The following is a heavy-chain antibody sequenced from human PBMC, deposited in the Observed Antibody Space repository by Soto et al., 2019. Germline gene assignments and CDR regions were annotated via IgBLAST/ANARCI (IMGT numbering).Heavy chain of an antibody. V-gene: IGHV3-23*01. Sequence: EVQILESGGGLVQPGGSLRLSCAASGFTFSSYAMYWFRQAPAKGLAWVSGISDSGTGTYYADSVKGRFTISRDNPKNTAYLQMKSLRAEDTAVYYCAKDHIVVIRDAFAIWGQGTMVNASS. CDR2: ISDSGTGT. CDR1: GFTFSSYA. J-gene: IGHJ3*02. D-gene: IGHD3-22*01. CDR3: AKDHIVVIRDAFAI.